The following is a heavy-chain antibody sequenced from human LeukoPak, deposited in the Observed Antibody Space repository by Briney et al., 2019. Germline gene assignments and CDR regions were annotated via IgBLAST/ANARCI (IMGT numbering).Heavy chain of an antibody. V-gene: IGHV3-23*01. Sequence: TGGSLRLSCAASGLTFSSYAMSWVRQAPGKGLEWVSAISGSGGSTYYADSVKGRFTISRDNSKNTLYLQMNSLRAEDTAVYYCARDGSGSYQFDYWGQGTLVTVSS. D-gene: IGHD1-26*01. CDR3: ARDGSGSYQFDY. CDR1: GLTFSSYA. J-gene: IGHJ4*02. CDR2: ISGSGGST.